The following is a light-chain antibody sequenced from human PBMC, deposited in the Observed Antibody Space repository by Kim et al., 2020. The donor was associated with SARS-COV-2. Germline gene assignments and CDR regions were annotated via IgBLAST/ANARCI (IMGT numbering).Light chain of an antibody. CDR1: SSDVGGYNY. Sequence: QSITISCTGTSSDVGGYNYVSWYQQHPGKAPKLMIYDVSNRPSGFSNRFSGSKSGNTASLTISGLQAEDEADYYGSSYTSSSTPWVFGGGTKLTVL. CDR3: SSYTSSSTPWV. CDR2: DVS. V-gene: IGLV2-14*03. J-gene: IGLJ3*02.